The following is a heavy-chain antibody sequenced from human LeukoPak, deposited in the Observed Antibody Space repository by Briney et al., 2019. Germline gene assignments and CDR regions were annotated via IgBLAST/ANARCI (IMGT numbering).Heavy chain of an antibody. D-gene: IGHD6-19*01. Sequence: GGSLRLSCVASGFTFSSYGMSWVRQAPGKGLEWVSAISGSGGSTYYADSVKGRFTISRDNSKNTLYLQMNSLRAEDTAVYYCAKGRRWKQVAGSGWWYFDLWGRGTLVTVSS. CDR3: AKGRRWKQVAGSGWWYFDL. CDR1: GFTFSSYG. CDR2: ISGSGGST. V-gene: IGHV3-23*01. J-gene: IGHJ2*01.